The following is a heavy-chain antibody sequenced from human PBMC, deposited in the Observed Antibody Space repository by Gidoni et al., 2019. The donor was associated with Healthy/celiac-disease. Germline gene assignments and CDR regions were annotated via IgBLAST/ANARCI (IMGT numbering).Heavy chain of an antibody. CDR3: AKDRDIVVVVAAKGNIDY. V-gene: IGHV3-23*01. D-gene: IGHD2-15*01. Sequence: EVQLLESGGGLVQPGGSLSLSCAASGFPFSSYAMSWVRQAPGKGLEWVAAISGSGGSTYYADSVKGRFTISRDNSKNTLYLQMNSLRAEDTAVYYCAKDRDIVVVVAAKGNIDYWGQGTLVTVSS. J-gene: IGHJ4*02. CDR2: ISGSGGST. CDR1: GFPFSSYA.